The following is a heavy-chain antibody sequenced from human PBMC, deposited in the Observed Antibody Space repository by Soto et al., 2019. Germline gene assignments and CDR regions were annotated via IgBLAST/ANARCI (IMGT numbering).Heavy chain of an antibody. CDR1: GFTFSSYS. CDR3: ARDIGGYCISTSCYSIGYYYGMDV. D-gene: IGHD2-2*02. J-gene: IGHJ6*02. CDR2: ISSSSSYI. Sequence: PGGSLRLSCAASGFTFSSYSMNWVRQAPGKGLEWVSSISSSSSYIYYADSVKGRFTISRDNAKNSLYLQMNSLRAEDTAVYYCARDIGGYCISTSCYSIGYYYGMDVWGQGTTVTVSS. V-gene: IGHV3-21*01.